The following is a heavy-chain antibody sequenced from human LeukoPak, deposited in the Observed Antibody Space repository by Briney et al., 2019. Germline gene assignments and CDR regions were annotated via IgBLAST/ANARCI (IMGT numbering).Heavy chain of an antibody. J-gene: IGHJ4*02. Sequence: PGGSLRLSCAASGFSFSSYSMKSGREAPGEGLGRGSYISSSSSTIYYADSVKGRFTISRDNAKNSLNLQMNSLRAEDTAVYYCASADFWSGYYFVYWGQGTLVTVSS. CDR1: GFSFSSYS. D-gene: IGHD3-3*01. CDR2: ISSSSSTI. CDR3: ASADFWSGYYFVY. V-gene: IGHV3-48*01.